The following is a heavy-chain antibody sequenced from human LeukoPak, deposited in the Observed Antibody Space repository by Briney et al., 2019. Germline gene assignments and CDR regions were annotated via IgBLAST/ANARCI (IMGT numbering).Heavy chain of an antibody. CDR1: GYTFTAYY. CDR2: INPNSGGT. D-gene: IGHD2-2*01. CDR3: CTSHQNETFDI. J-gene: IGHJ3*02. V-gene: IGHV1-2*02. Sequence: GASVKVSCKASGYTFTAYYIHWVRQAPGQGLEWMGWINPNSGGTNYAHKFQGRVTMTRDTSISTAYMELSRLRSDDTAVYYCCTSHQNETFDIWGQGTMVTVSS.